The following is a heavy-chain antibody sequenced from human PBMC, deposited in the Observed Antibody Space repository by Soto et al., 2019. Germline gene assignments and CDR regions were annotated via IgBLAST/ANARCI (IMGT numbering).Heavy chain of an antibody. CDR1: GFTVSSEY. Sequence: PGGSLRRSCAASGFTVSSEYLSWVRQAPGKGLEWVSVIYSGGRTYYADSVKGRFTISRDNSKNTLYLQMNSLRAKDTAVYYCARGPYSWSYYNFDYWGQGT. D-gene: IGHD1-26*01. CDR3: ARGPYSWSYYNFDY. J-gene: IGHJ4*02. V-gene: IGHV3-53*01. CDR2: IYSGGRT.